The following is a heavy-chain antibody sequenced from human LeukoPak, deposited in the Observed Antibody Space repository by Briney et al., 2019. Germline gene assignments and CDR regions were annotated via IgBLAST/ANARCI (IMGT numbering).Heavy chain of an antibody. V-gene: IGHV3-30*02. CDR2: IRHDGSDK. Sequence: GGSLRLSCAVSGFTFSSSGMHWVRQAPGKGLEWVAFIRHDGSDKYYADSVKGRFTISRDNSKNTLYLQMNSLRAEDTAVYYCAKDDIWTGYNLDYWGQGTLVTVSS. CDR1: GFTFSSSG. J-gene: IGHJ4*02. D-gene: IGHD3-9*01. CDR3: AKDDIWTGYNLDY.